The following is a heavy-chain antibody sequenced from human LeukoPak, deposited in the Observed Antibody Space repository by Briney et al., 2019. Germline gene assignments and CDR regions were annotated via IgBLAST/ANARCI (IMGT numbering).Heavy chain of an antibody. CDR1: GFTFSSYA. CDR2: ISGSGANT. V-gene: IGHV3-23*01. CDR3: AKGRALEVVAAFNY. D-gene: IGHD2-15*01. J-gene: IGHJ4*02. Sequence: GGSLRLSCAASGFTFSSYAMGWVRRAPGKGLEWVSAISGSGANTYYADSVKGRFTISRDNSKNTLSLQMNTLRTDDTAVYYCAKGRALEVVAAFNYWGQGTVVTVSS.